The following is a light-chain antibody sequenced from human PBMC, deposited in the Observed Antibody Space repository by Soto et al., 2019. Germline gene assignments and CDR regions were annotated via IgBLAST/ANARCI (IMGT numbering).Light chain of an antibody. CDR3: QQYNPPWT. CDR2: DTS. J-gene: IGKJ1*01. Sequence: EIVLTQSPATLSVSPGQRATLSCRASQSVSGYLAWYQQKPGQAPRLLIYDTSTRATAIPARFSGSGSVTEFTLTISSLQSEDFAVYYCQQYNPPWTFGQGTKVEIK. CDR1: QSVSGY. V-gene: IGKV3-15*01.